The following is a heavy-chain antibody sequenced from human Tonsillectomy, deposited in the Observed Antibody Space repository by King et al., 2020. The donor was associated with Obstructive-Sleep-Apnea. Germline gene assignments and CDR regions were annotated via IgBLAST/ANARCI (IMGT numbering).Heavy chain of an antibody. CDR2: LSYRGSP. CDR1: GGSLRRGASY. D-gene: IGHD3-22*01. CDR3: ARSDYFDTSGYLV. V-gene: IGHV4-30-4*01. Sequence: VPLPASGPGLVPPSPPLSLPCTVSGGSLRRGASYWRWIRPPPGPGLAWLGSLSYRGSPSYPPSLKSRLTISADTSQHQFSLKLSSVTAADTAVYYCARSDYFDTSGYLVWGQGTLVTVAS. J-gene: IGHJ4*02.